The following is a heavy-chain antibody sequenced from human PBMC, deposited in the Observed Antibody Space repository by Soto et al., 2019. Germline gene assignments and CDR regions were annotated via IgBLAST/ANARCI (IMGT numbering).Heavy chain of an antibody. J-gene: IGHJ5*02. V-gene: IGHV3-33*03. CDR1: GFTFNTYG. Sequence: PGGSLRLSCTSSGFTFNTYGMFWARQAPGKGLEWVAGIWYDGSYRYYVDSVQGRFTVSRDNSKNTVYLEMNSLRAEDTAVYYCARISGSGHLGWFDPWGQGTLVTV. CDR2: IWYDGSYR. CDR3: ARISGSGHLGWFDP. D-gene: IGHD3-10*01.